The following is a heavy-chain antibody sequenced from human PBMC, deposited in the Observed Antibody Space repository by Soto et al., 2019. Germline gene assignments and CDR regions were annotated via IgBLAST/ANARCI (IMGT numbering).Heavy chain of an antibody. J-gene: IGHJ5*02. V-gene: IGHV4-31*03. D-gene: IGHD2-2*01. CDR1: GGSISSGGYY. Sequence: QVQLQESGPGLVKPSQTLSLTCTVSGGSISSGGYYWSWIRQHPGKGLEWIGYIYYSGSTYYNPSLKSRVTISADTSKNQFSLKLSSVTAADTAVYYCARDGRVNCISTSCPYNWFDPWGQGTLVTVSS. CDR3: ARDGRVNCISTSCPYNWFDP. CDR2: IYYSGST.